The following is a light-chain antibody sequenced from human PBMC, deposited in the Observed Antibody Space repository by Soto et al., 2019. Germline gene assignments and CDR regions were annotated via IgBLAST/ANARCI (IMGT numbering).Light chain of an antibody. CDR2: KAS. V-gene: IGKV1-5*03. CDR3: QQYVRAFRS. Sequence: DIQMTQSPSTLSASVGDIVTITFRASQTISSWLAWYQQKPGKAPKLLIYKASTLKSGVPSRFSGSGSGTESTLTISSLQPDDFATYYCQQYVRAFRSFGQGTKVDIK. J-gene: IGKJ1*01. CDR1: QTISSW.